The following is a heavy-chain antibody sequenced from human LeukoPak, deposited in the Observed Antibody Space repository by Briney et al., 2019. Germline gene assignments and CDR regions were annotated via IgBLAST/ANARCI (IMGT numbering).Heavy chain of an antibody. D-gene: IGHD5-24*01. CDR3: ASPGDSGYNYYGSDY. CDR2: ISSSGSTI. CDR1: GFTFSDYY. V-gene: IGHV3-11*01. J-gene: IGHJ4*02. Sequence: GGSLRLSCAASGFTFSDYYMSWIRQAPGKGLEWVSYISSSGSTIYYADSVKGRFTISRDNAKNSLYLQMNSLRAEDTTVYYCASPGDSGYNYYGSDYWGQGTLVTVSS.